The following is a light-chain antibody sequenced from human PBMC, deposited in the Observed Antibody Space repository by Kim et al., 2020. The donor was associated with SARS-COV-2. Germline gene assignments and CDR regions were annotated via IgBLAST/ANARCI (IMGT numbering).Light chain of an antibody. CDR3: SSYSISATVRAV. Sequence: HSALTQPASVSGSPGQSIIISCTGTSSDVGNYNYVSWYQQHPGKAPKLLIYDVTKRPSGVSIRFSGSKSDNTASLTISGLQPEDEAEYYCSSYSISATVRAVFGTGTKVIVL. V-gene: IGLV2-14*03. CDR2: DVT. CDR1: SSDVGNYNY. J-gene: IGLJ1*01.